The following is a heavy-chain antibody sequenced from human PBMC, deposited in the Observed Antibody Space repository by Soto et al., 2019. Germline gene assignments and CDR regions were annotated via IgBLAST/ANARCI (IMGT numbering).Heavy chain of an antibody. Sequence: PGESLKISCAASGFTFRSYAMTWVRQAPGRGLEWVSTINGGGGLIFYADSVEGRFTISRDNSKNTLYLQMNSLRAEDTAVYYCAKTNPSKTHTSGWFDWFDPWGQGTLVTVS. CDR1: GFTFRSYA. CDR2: INGGGGLI. CDR3: AKTNPSKTHTSGWFDWFDP. J-gene: IGHJ5*02. D-gene: IGHD6-19*01. V-gene: IGHV3-23*01.